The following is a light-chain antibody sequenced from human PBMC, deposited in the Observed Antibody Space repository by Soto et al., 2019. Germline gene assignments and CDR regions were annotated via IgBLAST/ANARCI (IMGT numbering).Light chain of an antibody. CDR1: QSISNR. V-gene: IGKV1-5*03. J-gene: IGKJ1*01. Sequence: DIQMTQSPSTLSASLGDRVTITCRASQSISNRLACYQQKPGKAPKLLIYKASSLESGVPSRFSGSGSGTEFTLTISSLQPDDFATYYCQQYNSYPWTFGQGTKVDI. CDR3: QQYNSYPWT. CDR2: KAS.